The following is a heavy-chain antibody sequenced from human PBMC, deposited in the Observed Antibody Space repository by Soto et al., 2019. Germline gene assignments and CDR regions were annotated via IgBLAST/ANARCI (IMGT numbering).Heavy chain of an antibody. CDR2: IDYSGTA. D-gene: IGHD4-4*01. CDR3: ARTTGRHLDF. CDR1: HGSIGCSNVF. V-gene: IGHV4-39*01. J-gene: IGHJ4*02. Sequence: SETLSLTGTVSHGSIGCSNVFLGWVRQPPGKGLEWIGNIDYSGTAYFNPSLGTRVTFPVDTSKNQFSLTLYSVTAADTAVYYCARTTGRHLDFWGQGILVTVSS.